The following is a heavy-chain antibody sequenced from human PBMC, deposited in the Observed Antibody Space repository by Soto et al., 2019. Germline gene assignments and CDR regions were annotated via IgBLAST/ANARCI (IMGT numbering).Heavy chain of an antibody. V-gene: IGHV4-39*01. Sequence: QLQLQESGPGLVKPSETLSLTCSVSGDSINSDKYYWGWIRQPPGKGLEWIGIIYYRGNTYYNPSLQTRVTIPLDKSKSQFSLKLNSVTAADSAVYFCARLEGLATISYYFDFWGQGALVTVSS. D-gene: IGHD3-9*01. CDR3: ARLEGLATISYYFDF. J-gene: IGHJ4*02. CDR2: IYYRGNT. CDR1: GDSINSDKYY.